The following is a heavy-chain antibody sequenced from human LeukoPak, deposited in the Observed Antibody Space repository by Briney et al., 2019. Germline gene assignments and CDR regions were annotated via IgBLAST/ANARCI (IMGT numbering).Heavy chain of an antibody. CDR2: IIPIFGTA. D-gene: IGHD2-2*01. Sequence: SVKVSCKASGGTLSSYAISWVRQAPGQGLEWMGGIIPIFGTANYAQKFQGRVTITADKSTSTAYMELSSLRSEDTAVYYCARDWSVPAATYYYYGMDVWGKGTTVTVSS. J-gene: IGHJ6*04. V-gene: IGHV1-69*06. CDR1: GGTLSSYA. CDR3: ARDWSVPAATYYYYGMDV.